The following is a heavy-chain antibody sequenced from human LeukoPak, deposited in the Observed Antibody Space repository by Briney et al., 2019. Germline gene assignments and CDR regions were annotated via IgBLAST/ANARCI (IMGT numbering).Heavy chain of an antibody. CDR3: ARDGASGSYHFDY. D-gene: IGHD1-26*01. CDR1: GGTFSSYA. Sequence: ASVKVSCKASGGTFSSYAISWERQAPGQGLEWMGGIIPIFGTANYAQKFQGRVTITTDESTSTAYMELSSLRSEDTAVYYCARDGASGSYHFDYWGQGTLVTVSS. CDR2: IIPIFGTA. J-gene: IGHJ4*02. V-gene: IGHV1-69*05.